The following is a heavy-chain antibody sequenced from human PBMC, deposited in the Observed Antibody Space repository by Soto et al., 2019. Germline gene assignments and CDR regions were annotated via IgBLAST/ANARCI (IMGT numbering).Heavy chain of an antibody. Sequence: AASVKVSCKASGGTFTSYDINWVRQATGQGLEWMGWMNPNSGNTGYAQKFQGRVTMTTNTSMSTAYMELRSLRSDDTAVYYCARGMAWLSGTYFDYWGQGTLVTVSS. CDR1: GGTFTSYD. J-gene: IGHJ4*02. CDR2: MNPNSGNT. CDR3: ARGMAWLSGTYFDY. D-gene: IGHD3-3*01. V-gene: IGHV1-8*01.